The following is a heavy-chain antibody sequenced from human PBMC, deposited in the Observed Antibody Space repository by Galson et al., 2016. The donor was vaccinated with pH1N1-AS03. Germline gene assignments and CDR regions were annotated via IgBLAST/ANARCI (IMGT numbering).Heavy chain of an antibody. Sequence: ETLSLTCAVSGASIRSSHWWTWVRQPPGKGLEWIGEISQSGISNYSPSLRSRVTISLDTSNNQFSLKVYSVTAADTAIYYCARNYFNTSTSPATFGYWGQGALVTVSS. CDR2: ISQSGIS. CDR1: GASIRSSHW. D-gene: IGHD2/OR15-2a*01. J-gene: IGHJ4*02. CDR3: ARNYFNTSTSPATFGY. V-gene: IGHV4-4*02.